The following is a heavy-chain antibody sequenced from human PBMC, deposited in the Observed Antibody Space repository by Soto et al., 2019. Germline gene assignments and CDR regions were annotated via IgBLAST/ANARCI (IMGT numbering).Heavy chain of an antibody. CDR1: GFIFNSYA. D-gene: IGHD6-19*01. V-gene: IGHV3-23*01. CDR3: AKDRVRWLFDS. Sequence: EVQLLESGGGLVQPGGSLRLSCAASGFIFNSYAMNWVRQAPGKGLEWVSSISGSGATTYYADSVKGRFTVSRDNSKNTLYLQMNSLRAEDTALYYCAKDRVRWLFDSWGQGTLVTVSS. J-gene: IGHJ4*02. CDR2: ISGSGATT.